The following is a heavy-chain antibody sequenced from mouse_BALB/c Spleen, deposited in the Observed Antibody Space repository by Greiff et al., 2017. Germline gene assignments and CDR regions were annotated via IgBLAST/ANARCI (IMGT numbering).Heavy chain of an antibody. Sequence: QVQLKQSGPELVKPGASVRISCKASGYTFTSYYIHWVKQRPGQGLEWIGWIYPGNVNTKYNEKFKGKATLTADKSSSTAYMQLSSLTSEDSAVYFCARGLLLGYYAMDYWGQGTSVTVSS. V-gene: IGHV1S56*01. D-gene: IGHD2-10*01. CDR1: GYTFTSYY. CDR2: IYPGNVNT. CDR3: ARGLLLGYYAMDY. J-gene: IGHJ4*01.